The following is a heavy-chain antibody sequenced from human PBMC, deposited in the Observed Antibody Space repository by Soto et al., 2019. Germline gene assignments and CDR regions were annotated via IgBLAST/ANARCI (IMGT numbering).Heavy chain of an antibody. Sequence: GGFLNSSCEPSRFPFDDFSVACVRQASGKGLEWVSCINWNGGGTGYADSVKGRFTISRDNAKNSLYLQMNSLRAEDTALYYCARDGRSIGFYGMDVWGQGT. CDR1: RFPFDDFS. CDR2: INWNGGGT. CDR3: ARDGRSIGFYGMDV. V-gene: IGHV3-20*04. D-gene: IGHD6-25*01. J-gene: IGHJ6*02.